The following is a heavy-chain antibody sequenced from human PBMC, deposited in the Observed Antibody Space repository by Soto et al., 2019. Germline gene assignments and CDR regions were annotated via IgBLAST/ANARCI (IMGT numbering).Heavy chain of an antibody. CDR2: IYYSGST. CDR3: ARRKDFYDRSGYYLDY. Sequence: PSETLSLTCTVSGGSISSYYWSWIRQPPGKGLEWIGYIYYSGSTKYNPSLKSRVTISVDTSKNQFSLKLSSVTAADTAMYYCARRKDFYDRSGYYLDYRGQGALVTVSS. J-gene: IGHJ4*02. V-gene: IGHV4-59*01. CDR1: GGSISSYY. D-gene: IGHD3-22*01.